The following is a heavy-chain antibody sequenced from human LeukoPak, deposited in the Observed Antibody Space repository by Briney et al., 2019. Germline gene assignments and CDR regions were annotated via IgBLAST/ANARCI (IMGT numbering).Heavy chain of an antibody. CDR2: INPISGGT. V-gene: IGHV1-2*06. J-gene: IGHJ4*02. CDR3: ARYCSSTSCYSDY. Sequence: ASVKVSCKASGYTFTGYYMHWVRLAPGQGLEYMGRINPISGGTVYAQKFQGRVTMTRDTSITTAYMELTRLTSDDTAVYYCARYCSSTSCYSDYWGQGTLVTVSS. D-gene: IGHD2-2*01. CDR1: GYTFTGYY.